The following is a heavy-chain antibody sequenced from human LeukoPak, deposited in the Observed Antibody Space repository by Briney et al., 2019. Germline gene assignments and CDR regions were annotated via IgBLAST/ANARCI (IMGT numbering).Heavy chain of an antibody. Sequence: PGGSLRLSCAASGFTFSSYAMSWVRQAPGKGLEWVSAISGSGGSTYYADSVKGRFTISRDNSKNTLYLQINSLKAEDEAVYYCAKDFVGYRDYWGQGTLVTVSS. V-gene: IGHV3-23*01. CDR2: ISGSGGST. CDR3: AKDFVGYRDY. CDR1: GFTFSSYA. J-gene: IGHJ4*02. D-gene: IGHD3-16*02.